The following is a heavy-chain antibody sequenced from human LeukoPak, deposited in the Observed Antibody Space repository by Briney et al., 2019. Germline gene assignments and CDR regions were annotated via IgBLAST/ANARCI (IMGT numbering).Heavy chain of an antibody. J-gene: IGHJ5*02. Sequence: SETLSLTCTVSHYSISSAYYWSWIRQPPGKGLEWIGYIYYSGSTNYNPSLKSRVTISVDTSKNQFSLKLSSVTAADTAVYYCARDRRATGEAVARPVGPMNNWFDPWGQGTLVTVSS. CDR2: IYYSGST. D-gene: IGHD6-19*01. V-gene: IGHV4-61*01. CDR1: HYSISSAYY. CDR3: ARDRRATGEAVARPVGPMNNWFDP.